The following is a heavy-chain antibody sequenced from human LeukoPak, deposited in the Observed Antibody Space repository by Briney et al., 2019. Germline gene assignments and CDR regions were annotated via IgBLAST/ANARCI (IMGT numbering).Heavy chain of an antibody. CDR2: ISNNGGNT. CDR1: GFTFSSYA. V-gene: IGHV3-64*01. D-gene: IGHD6-19*01. CDR3: ARVRGGWYFDY. J-gene: IGHJ4*02. Sequence: GGSLRLSCAASGFTFSSYAMYWVRQAPGKGPEYVSAISNNGGNTYYANSVKGRFTISRDNSKNTLYLQMGSLRAEDMAVYYCARVRGGWYFDYWGQGTLVTVSS.